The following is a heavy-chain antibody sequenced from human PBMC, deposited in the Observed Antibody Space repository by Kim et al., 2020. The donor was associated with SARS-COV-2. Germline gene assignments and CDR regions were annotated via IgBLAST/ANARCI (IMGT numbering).Heavy chain of an antibody. V-gene: IGHV1-3*01. D-gene: IGHD5-12*01. CDR3: ARSRYSSSYAALDY. Sequence: YSQKFRGTVIITRDTSASTAYMELTSLTIEDTAVYFCARSRYSSSYAALDYWGQGTLVTVSS. J-gene: IGHJ4*02.